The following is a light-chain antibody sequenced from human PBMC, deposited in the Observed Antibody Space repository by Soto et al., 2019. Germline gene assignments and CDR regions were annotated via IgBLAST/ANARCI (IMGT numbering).Light chain of an antibody. J-gene: IGKJ1*01. Sequence: EIVLTQAPGTLSLSPGERATLSCRASHRVSSSYLAWYQQKPGQTPRLLIYGASSRATGIPDRISGSGSGTAFTLTISRLEHEDVAVYYCQQYGSSVWTFGQGTKVDIK. CDR3: QQYGSSVWT. CDR1: HRVSSSY. V-gene: IGKV3-20*01. CDR2: GAS.